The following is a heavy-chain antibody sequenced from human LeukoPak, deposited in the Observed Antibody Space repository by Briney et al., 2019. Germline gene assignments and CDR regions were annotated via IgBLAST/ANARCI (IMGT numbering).Heavy chain of an antibody. V-gene: IGHV3-53*01. CDR2: IYSGGST. CDR3: ARCNRGVIRYHAFDI. J-gene: IGHJ3*02. CDR1: GFTVSSNY. D-gene: IGHD3-10*01. Sequence: GGSLRLSCAASGFTVSSNYMSWGRQAPGKGLEWGSVIYSGGSTYYADSVKGRFTISRDNSKNTLYLQMNSLRAEDTAVYYCARCNRGVIRYHAFDIWGQGTMVTVSS.